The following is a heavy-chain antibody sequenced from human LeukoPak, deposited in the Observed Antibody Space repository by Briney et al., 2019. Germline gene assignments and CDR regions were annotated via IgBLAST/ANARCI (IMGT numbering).Heavy chain of an antibody. J-gene: IGHJ4*02. CDR3: ARHKTEKQWLVPLDY. CDR2: IYYGGST. V-gene: IGHV4-59*08. CDR1: GGSISSYY. D-gene: IGHD6-19*01. Sequence: PSETLSLTCTVSGGSISSYYWSWIRQPPGKGLEWIGHIYYGGSTNYNPSLKSRVTISVDTSKNQFSLKLSSVTAADTAVYYCARHKTEKQWLVPLDYWGQGTLVTVSS.